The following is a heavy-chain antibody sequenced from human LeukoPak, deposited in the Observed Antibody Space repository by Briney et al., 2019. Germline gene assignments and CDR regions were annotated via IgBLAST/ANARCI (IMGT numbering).Heavy chain of an antibody. CDR3: AREAGRIVVVITAGYFDY. Sequence: GGSLRLSCEASEFILSSYAMSWVRQAPGKGLEWVSSISGNGAHPYYADSVKGRFTISRDNSKNTLYLQMNSLRAEDTAVYYCAREAGRIVVVITAGYFDYWGQGTLVTVSS. V-gene: IGHV3-23*01. D-gene: IGHD3-22*01. CDR1: EFILSSYA. J-gene: IGHJ4*02. CDR2: ISGNGAHP.